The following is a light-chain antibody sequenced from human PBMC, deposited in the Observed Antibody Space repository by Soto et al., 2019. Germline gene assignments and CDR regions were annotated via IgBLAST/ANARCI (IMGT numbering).Light chain of an antibody. V-gene: IGKV3D-15*01. CDR3: QQYNDWPQT. CDR2: DAS. J-gene: IGKJ1*01. CDR1: QSVSSK. Sequence: IVITPSPATLSLSSGQRTKPSRTASQSVSSKLAWYQQKPGQAPRLLIYDASNRATGIPARFTGSGSGTEFTLTISSLQSEDFAVYYCQQYNDWPQTFGQGTKVDI.